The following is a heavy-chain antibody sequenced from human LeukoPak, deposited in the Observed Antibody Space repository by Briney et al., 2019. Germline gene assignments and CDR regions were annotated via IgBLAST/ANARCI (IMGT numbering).Heavy chain of an antibody. J-gene: IGHJ1*01. CDR1: GFTFSIYA. CDR2: ISGSGRTT. CDR3: AKVPYSSGWYGEYFQH. D-gene: IGHD6-19*01. Sequence: PGGSLRLSCAASGFTFSIYAMSWVRQAPGEGLEWVSVISGSGRTTYYADSVKGRFTISRDNSKNTLYLQMNSLRAEDTAIYYCAKVPYSSGWYGEYFQHWGQGTLVTVSS. V-gene: IGHV3-23*01.